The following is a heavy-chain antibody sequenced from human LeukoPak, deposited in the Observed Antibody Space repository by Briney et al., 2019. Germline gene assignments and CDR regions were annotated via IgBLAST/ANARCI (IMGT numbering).Heavy chain of an antibody. D-gene: IGHD3-10*01. CDR2: IKSKIDGSTA. Sequence: PGGSLRLSCAASGLTFSTAWMSWFRQAPGKGLEWVGRIKSKIDGSTADYAAPVKDRFTISRDDSKNTLYLQMNSLKTEGTAVYYCATDRAWFDPWGQGTLVTVSS. CDR3: ATDRAWFDP. J-gene: IGHJ5*02. CDR1: GLTFSTAW. V-gene: IGHV3-15*01.